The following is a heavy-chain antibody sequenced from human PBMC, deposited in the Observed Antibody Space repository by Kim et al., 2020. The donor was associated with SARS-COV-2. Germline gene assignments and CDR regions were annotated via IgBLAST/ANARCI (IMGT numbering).Heavy chain of an antibody. CDR1: GGSISSGGYY. J-gene: IGHJ4*02. CDR3: ARVAVPAAIERYFDY. Sequence: SETLSLTCTVSGGSISSGGYYWSWIRQHPGKGLEWIGYIYYSGSTYYNPSLKSRVTISVDTSKNQFSLKLSSVTAADTAVYYCARVAVPAAIERYFDYWGQGTLVTVSS. D-gene: IGHD2-2*01. V-gene: IGHV4-31*03. CDR2: IYYSGST.